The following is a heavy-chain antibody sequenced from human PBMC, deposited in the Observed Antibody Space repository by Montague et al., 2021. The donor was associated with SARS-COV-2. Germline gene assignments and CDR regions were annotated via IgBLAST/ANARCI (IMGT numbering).Heavy chain of an antibody. Sequence: SETLSLTCTVSGGSTSSYFWSWIRQPPGQGLEWIGYIYYSGSTNSNPSLKSRVTISIDTSKNQFSLKLSSVTAADTAVYYCARHALGYFDWLNEGYFDYWGQGTLVTVSS. D-gene: IGHD3-9*01. V-gene: IGHV4-59*08. CDR2: IYYSGST. CDR3: ARHALGYFDWLNEGYFDY. CDR1: GGSTSSYF. J-gene: IGHJ4*02.